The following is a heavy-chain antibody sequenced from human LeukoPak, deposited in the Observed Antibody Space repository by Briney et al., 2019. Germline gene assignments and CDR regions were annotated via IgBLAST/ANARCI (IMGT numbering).Heavy chain of an antibody. CDR1: GFTLSTYW. Sequence: GGSLRLSCAASGFTLSTYWMHWVRQAPGKGLVWVSRINSEGSSTTYADSVKGRFTISRDNAKNTLYLESNSLRAEDTAVYYCARPAVAGLRAGGYDYWGQGTLVTVSS. D-gene: IGHD6-19*01. J-gene: IGHJ4*02. CDR2: INSEGSST. V-gene: IGHV3-74*01. CDR3: ARPAVAGLRAGGYDY.